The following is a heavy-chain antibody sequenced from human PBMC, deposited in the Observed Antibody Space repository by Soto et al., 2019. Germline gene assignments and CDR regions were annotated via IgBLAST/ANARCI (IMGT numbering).Heavy chain of an antibody. V-gene: IGHV1-69*01. D-gene: IGHD1-26*01. CDR3: ARDGGRHSGGIDS. CDR2: IIPIFGTA. J-gene: IGHJ4*02. CDR1: GGTFSSYS. Sequence: QVQLVQSGAEVKKPGSSVKVSCKASGGTFSSYSINWVRQAPGQGLEWMGEIIPIFGTANYAQKFQGRVTITADESTSTAYMELSSLRSEDTDVYYCARDGGRHSGGIDSWVQGSMVTVSS.